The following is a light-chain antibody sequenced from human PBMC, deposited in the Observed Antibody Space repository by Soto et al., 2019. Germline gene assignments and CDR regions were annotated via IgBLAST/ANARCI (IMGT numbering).Light chain of an antibody. CDR1: SSDVGGYNY. J-gene: IGLJ2*01. Sequence: QSALTQPASVCGSPGQSITISCSGTSSDVGGYNYVSWYQQHPGKAPKLMIYDVSKRPSGVSNRFSGSKSGNTASLTISGLQAEDVADYYCSSYTSSSVVFGGGTKLTVL. V-gene: IGLV2-14*01. CDR3: SSYTSSSVV. CDR2: DVS.